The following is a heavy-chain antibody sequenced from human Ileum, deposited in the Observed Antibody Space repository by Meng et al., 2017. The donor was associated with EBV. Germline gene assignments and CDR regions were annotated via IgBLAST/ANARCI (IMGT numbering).Heavy chain of an antibody. CDR3: ARNVPGTSAYYD. J-gene: IGHJ4*02. CDR2: IYYSGST. CDR1: GNPISSTNW. Sequence: VTMQSSGPGLVNAPDPLSPPWAVSGNPISSTNWWGWIRQPPGKGLEWIGYIYYSGSTSYNPSLKSRVTMSVDTSKNQFSLNLNSVTAVDTAVYYCARNVPGTSAYYDWGQGTLVTVSS. D-gene: IGHD3-22*01. V-gene: IGHV4-28*01.